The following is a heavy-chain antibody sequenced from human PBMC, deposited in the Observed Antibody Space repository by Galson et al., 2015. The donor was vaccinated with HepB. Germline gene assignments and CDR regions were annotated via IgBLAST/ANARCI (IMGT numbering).Heavy chain of an antibody. CDR2: ISYDGSNK. D-gene: IGHD2-21*02. J-gene: IGHJ4*01. V-gene: IGHV3-30*18. CDR3: AKGAILGVTPHYFDY. Sequence: SLRLSCAASGFTFSNYGMHWVRQAPGKGLEWVAVISYDGSNKYYADSVKGRFTISRDNSKNTLYLQINSLRAEDTALYYCAKGAILGVTPHYFDYLGQGTLVTVSS. CDR1: GFTFSNYG.